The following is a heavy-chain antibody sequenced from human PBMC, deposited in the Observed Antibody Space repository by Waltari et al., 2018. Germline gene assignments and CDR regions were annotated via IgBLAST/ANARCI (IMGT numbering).Heavy chain of an antibody. J-gene: IGHJ4*02. V-gene: IGHV1-3*01. CDR2: VYPGNGNT. CDR1: GHSFTTYA. CDR3: ARDLRD. D-gene: IGHD3-3*01. Sequence: QVQLVQSGAEVKKPGASVMVSCKASGHSFTTYAFHWVRQAPGQRPEWMGWVYPGNGNTRSSQNFQGRVTITRDTSASTAYMELSDLRREDTAVYYCARDLRDWGQGTLVTVSS.